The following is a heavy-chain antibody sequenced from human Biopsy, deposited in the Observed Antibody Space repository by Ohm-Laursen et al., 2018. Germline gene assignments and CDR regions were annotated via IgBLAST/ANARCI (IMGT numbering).Heavy chain of an antibody. CDR3: ARHPTGFWFDP. CDR1: GGSVSSNVAY. Sequence: TLSLTCTVSGGSVSSNVAYWAWIRQPPGKGLESIGSIFYSGITYYNPSLQSRFTMSVDTSKNQFSLNLTSVTAADTAVYYCARHPTGFWFDPWGQGTLVTVSS. CDR2: IFYSGIT. V-gene: IGHV4-39*01. J-gene: IGHJ5*02.